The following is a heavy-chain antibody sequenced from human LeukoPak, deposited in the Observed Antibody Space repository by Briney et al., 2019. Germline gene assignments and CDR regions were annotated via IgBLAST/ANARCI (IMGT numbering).Heavy chain of an antibody. J-gene: IGHJ6*02. CDR3: ASDYSGPRYYYYYYGMDV. CDR1: GYTFTGYY. Sequence: ASVKVSCKASGYTFTGYYMHWVRQAPGQGLEWMGWINPNSGGTNYAQKFQGRVTMTRDTSISTAYMELSRLRSDDTAVYYCASDYSGPRYYYYYYGMDVWGQGTTVTVSS. V-gene: IGHV1-2*02. D-gene: IGHD5-12*01. CDR2: INPNSGGT.